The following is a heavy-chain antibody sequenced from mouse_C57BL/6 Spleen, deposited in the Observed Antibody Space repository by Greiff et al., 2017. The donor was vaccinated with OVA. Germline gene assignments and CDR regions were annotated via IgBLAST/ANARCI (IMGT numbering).Heavy chain of an antibody. Sequence: QVQLQQPGAELVRPGSSVKLSCKASGYTFTSYWMDWVKQRPGQGLEWIGNIYPSDSETHYNQKFKDKATLTVDKSSSTAYMQLSSLTSEDSAVYYCASRYGSSYPYFDVWGTGTTVTVSS. CDR1: GYTFTSYW. D-gene: IGHD1-1*01. J-gene: IGHJ1*03. V-gene: IGHV1-61*01. CDR3: ASRYGSSYPYFDV. CDR2: IYPSDSET.